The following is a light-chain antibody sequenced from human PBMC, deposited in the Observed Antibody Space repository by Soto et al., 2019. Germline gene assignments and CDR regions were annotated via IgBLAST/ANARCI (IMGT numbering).Light chain of an antibody. CDR3: SSYTGSITLYV. CDR1: SSDVGGYDY. CDR2: EVT. V-gene: IGLV2-14*01. J-gene: IGLJ1*01. Sequence: QSALTQPASVSGSPGQSITISCTGTSSDVGGYDYVSWYQQYPGKAPKLIIYEVTHRPSGVSTRFSGSKSGTAASLPISGLQADDEADYYCSSYTGSITLYVFGTGTKVTVL.